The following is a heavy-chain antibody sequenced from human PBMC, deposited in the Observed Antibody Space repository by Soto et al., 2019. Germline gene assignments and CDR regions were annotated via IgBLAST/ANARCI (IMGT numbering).Heavy chain of an antibody. CDR1: GGSISSYY. CDR2: IYYSGST. Sequence: PSETLSLTCTVSGGSISSYYRSWVRQPPGKGLEWIGYIYYSGSTNYNPSLKSRVTISVDTSKNQFSLKLSSVTAADTAVYYCATLYGDSPTPLDDWGQGTLVTVSS. V-gene: IGHV4-59*01. D-gene: IGHD4-17*01. J-gene: IGHJ4*02. CDR3: ATLYGDSPTPLDD.